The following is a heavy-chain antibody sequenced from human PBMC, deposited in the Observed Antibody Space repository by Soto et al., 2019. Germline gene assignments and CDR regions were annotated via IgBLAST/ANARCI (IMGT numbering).Heavy chain of an antibody. D-gene: IGHD5-18*01. V-gene: IGHV3-30*18. J-gene: IGHJ4*02. CDR2: ISYDGSNK. CDR3: AKDWGGYSYGSFDY. CDR1: GFTFSSYG. Sequence: QVQLVESGGGVVQPGRSLRLSCAASGFTFSSYGMHWVRQAPGKGLEWVAVISYDGSNKYYADSVKGRFTISRDNSKNTLYLQMNSLRAEDTAVYYCAKDWGGYSYGSFDYWGQGTLVTVSS.